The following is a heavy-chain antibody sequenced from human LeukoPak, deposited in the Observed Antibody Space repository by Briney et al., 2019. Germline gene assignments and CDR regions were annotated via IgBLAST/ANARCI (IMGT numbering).Heavy chain of an antibody. J-gene: IGHJ6*02. D-gene: IGHD3-10*01. CDR2: IYYSGST. CDR3: ARVYGSGILYYYYGMDV. V-gene: IGHV4-30-4*01. Sequence: SETLSLTCTVSGGSISSGDYYWSWLRQPPGKGLEWIGYIYYSGSTYYNPSLKSRVTISVDTSKNQFSLKLSSVTAADTAVYYCARVYGSGILYYYYGMDVWGQGTTVTVSS. CDR1: GGSISSGDYY.